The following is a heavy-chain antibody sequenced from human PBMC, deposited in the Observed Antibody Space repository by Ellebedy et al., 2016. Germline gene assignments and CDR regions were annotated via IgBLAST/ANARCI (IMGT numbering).Heavy chain of an antibody. CDR1: GYTFTSYA. J-gene: IGHJ4*02. D-gene: IGHD5-12*01. CDR2: INAGNGNT. CDR3: ARDRGAISGYDS. V-gene: IGHV1-3*01. Sequence: ASVKVSCXASGYTFTSYAMHWVRQAPGQRLEWMGWINAGNGNTKYSQKFQGRVTITRDTSASTAYMELSSLRSEDTAVYYCARDRGAISGYDSWGQGTLVTVSS.